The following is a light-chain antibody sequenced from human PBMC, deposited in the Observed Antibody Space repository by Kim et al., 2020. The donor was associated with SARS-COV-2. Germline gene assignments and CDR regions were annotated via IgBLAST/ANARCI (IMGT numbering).Light chain of an antibody. J-gene: IGLJ3*02. Sequence: GQRVTISCSGSSSNIGSNTVNWYQQRPGTAPKLLIYSNNQRPSGVPDRFSGSKSGTSAYLAISGLQSEDEADYYCAAWDDSLNGWVFGGGTQLTVL. CDR1: SSNIGSNT. CDR2: SNN. CDR3: AAWDDSLNGWV. V-gene: IGLV1-44*01.